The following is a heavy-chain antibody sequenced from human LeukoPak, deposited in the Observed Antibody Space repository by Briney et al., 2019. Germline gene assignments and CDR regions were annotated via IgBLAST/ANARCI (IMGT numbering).Heavy chain of an antibody. CDR2: IYSGGST. J-gene: IGHJ6*02. CDR1: GFTFSSYA. D-gene: IGHD3-3*01. Sequence: GGSLRLSCAASGFTFSSYAMSWVRQAPGKGLEWVSVIYSGGSTYYADSVKGRFTISRDNSKNTLYLQMNSLRAEDTAVYYCARAREGFLEWFNYYYGMDVWGQGTTVTVSS. V-gene: IGHV3-66*01. CDR3: ARAREGFLEWFNYYYGMDV.